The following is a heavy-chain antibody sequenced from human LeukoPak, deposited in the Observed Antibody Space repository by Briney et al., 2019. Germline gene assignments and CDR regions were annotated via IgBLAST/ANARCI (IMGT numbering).Heavy chain of an antibody. CDR1: GFTFRSYS. CDR3: ARDGLQLVDFPPLYYYMDV. J-gene: IGHJ6*03. D-gene: IGHD6-13*01. Sequence: PGGSLRLSCAASGFTFRSYSMNWVRQAPGKGLEWVSSISSSSSYIYYADSVKGRFTISRDNAKNSLYLQMNSLRAEDTAVYYCARDGLQLVDFPPLYYYMDVWGKGTTVTVSS. V-gene: IGHV3-21*01. CDR2: ISSSSSYI.